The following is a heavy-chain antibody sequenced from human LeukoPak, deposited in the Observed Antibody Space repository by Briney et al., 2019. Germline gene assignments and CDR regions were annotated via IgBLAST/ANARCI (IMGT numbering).Heavy chain of an antibody. CDR1: GFTVSSNY. CDR3: ARGSSGWHVDYFDY. Sequence: GGSLRLSCAASGFTVSSNYMSWVRQAPGKGLEWVSVIYSGGSTYYADSVKGRFTISRDNSKNTLYLQMNSLRAEDTAVYYCARGSSGWHVDYFDYWGQGTLVTVSS. D-gene: IGHD6-19*01. CDR2: IYSGGST. V-gene: IGHV3-53*01. J-gene: IGHJ4*02.